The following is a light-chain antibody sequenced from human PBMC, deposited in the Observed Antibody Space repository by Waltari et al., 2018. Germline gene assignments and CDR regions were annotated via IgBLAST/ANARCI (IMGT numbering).Light chain of an antibody. CDR2: YYD. V-gene: IGLV1-36*01. J-gene: IGLJ3*02. CDR3: AAWDDNLSGWV. Sequence: QSVLTQPPSVSEAPRQRVTISCHGSSSNIGYNAAHWYQQVPGRAPRPLLYYYDLLASGVPDRFSGSKSGTSASLAISGLQSEDEAVYYCAAWDDNLSGWVFGGGTKVTVL. CDR1: SSNIGYNA.